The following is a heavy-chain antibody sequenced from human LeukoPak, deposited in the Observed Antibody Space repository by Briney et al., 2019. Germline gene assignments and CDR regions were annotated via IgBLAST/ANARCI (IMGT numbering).Heavy chain of an antibody. CDR3: ARSMIVGGPDY. CDR1: GFTFSSYS. CDR2: ISSSSSYI. J-gene: IGHJ4*02. D-gene: IGHD3-22*01. Sequence: GGSLRLSCAASGFTFSSYSMTWVRQAPGKGLEWVSSISSSSSYIYYADSVKGRFTISRDNAKNSLYLQMNSLRAEDTAVYYCARSMIVGGPDYWGQGTLVTVSS. V-gene: IGHV3-21*01.